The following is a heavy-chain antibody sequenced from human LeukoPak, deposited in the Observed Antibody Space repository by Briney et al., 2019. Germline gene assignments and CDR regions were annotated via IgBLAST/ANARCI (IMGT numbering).Heavy chain of an antibody. V-gene: IGHV4-4*02. Sequence: TASETLSLTCTVSGGSISSYYWSWVRQPPGKGLEWIGEIYHSGSTNYNPSLKSRVTISVDKSKNQFSLKLSSVTAADTAVYYCARQDGFDAFDIWGQGTMVTVSS. CDR2: IYHSGST. J-gene: IGHJ3*02. CDR3: ARQDGFDAFDI. CDR1: GGSISSYY. D-gene: IGHD3-10*01.